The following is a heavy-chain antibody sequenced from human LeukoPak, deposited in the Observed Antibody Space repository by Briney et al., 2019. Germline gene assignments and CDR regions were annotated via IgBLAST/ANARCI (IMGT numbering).Heavy chain of an antibody. CDR2: IRYDGGNK. Sequence: GGSLRLSCAASGFTFSSYGMHWVRQAPGKGLEWVAFIRYDGGNKYYADSVKGRVIISRDNSKNTLYLQMNSLRAEDTAVYYCAKGRKGLLYVRGVDFDYWGQGTLVTVSS. CDR3: AKGRKGLLYVRGVDFDY. D-gene: IGHD3-10*01. V-gene: IGHV3-30*02. CDR1: GFTFSSYG. J-gene: IGHJ4*02.